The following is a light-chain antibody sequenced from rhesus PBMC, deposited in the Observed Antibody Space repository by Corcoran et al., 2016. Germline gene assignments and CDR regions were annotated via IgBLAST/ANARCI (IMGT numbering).Light chain of an antibody. J-gene: IGKJ4*01. CDR2: GKS. CDR1: QSVSPS. Sequence: EIVMTQSPATLSLSPGERATLSCRASQSVSPSLAWYQQELGQAPKHLIYGKSIRATGIPDRFSGSGSGTEFTLTISSLEPEDVGVYYCQQDYILPLTFGGGTEVELK. CDR3: QQDYILPLT. V-gene: IGKV3-42*01.